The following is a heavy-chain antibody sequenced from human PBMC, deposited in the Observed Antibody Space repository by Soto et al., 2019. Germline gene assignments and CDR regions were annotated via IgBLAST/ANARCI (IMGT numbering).Heavy chain of an antibody. V-gene: IGHV3-30-3*01. CDR2: ISYDGSNK. CDR3: ARGYYDFWSGLLPGWFDP. CDR1: GFTFSSYA. Sequence: PGGSLRLSCAASGFTFSSYAMHWVRQAPGKGLEWVAVISYDGSNKYYADSVKGRFTISRDNSKNTLYLQMNSLRAEDTAVYYCARGYYDFWSGLLPGWFDPWGQGTLVTVSS. J-gene: IGHJ5*02. D-gene: IGHD3-3*01.